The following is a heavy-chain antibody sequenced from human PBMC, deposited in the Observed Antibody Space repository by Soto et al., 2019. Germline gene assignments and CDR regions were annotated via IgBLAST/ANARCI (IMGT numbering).Heavy chain of an antibody. D-gene: IGHD5-18*01. V-gene: IGHV1-18*01. J-gene: IGHJ4*02. Sequence: QVQLVQSGAEVKKPGASVRVSCKASGYTFTHFGVSWVRQAPGQGLEWMGWINVYNGNTDYEQKFQGRVTMTTDTSTSTAYMELRSLRSVDTAVYYGARAIAGGYGYTTLDYWGQGTLVTVS. CDR3: ARAIAGGYGYTTLDY. CDR2: INVYNGNT. CDR1: GYTFTHFG.